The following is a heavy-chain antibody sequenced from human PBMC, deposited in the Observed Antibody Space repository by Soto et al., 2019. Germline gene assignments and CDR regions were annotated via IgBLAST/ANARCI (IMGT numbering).Heavy chain of an antibody. Sequence: PSETLSLTCTVSGGSITTGGYYWSWIRQLPGKGLEWIGHRYYSESTYYNPSLKSRVSISLDTSKNQFSLKLSFVTAADTAMYYCARTKRSGRRCYSWSIDYWGQGTPVTVSS. CDR3: ARTKRSGRRCYSWSIDY. CDR2: RYYSEST. CDR1: GGSITTGGYY. J-gene: IGHJ4*02. V-gene: IGHV4-31*03. D-gene: IGHD2-15*01.